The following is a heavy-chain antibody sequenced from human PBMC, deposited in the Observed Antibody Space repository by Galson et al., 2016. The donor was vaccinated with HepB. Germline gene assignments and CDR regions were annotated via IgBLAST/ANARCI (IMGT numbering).Heavy chain of an antibody. V-gene: IGHV4-59*01. CDR1: GDSITSYY. CDR2: VHYSGNT. Sequence: SETLSLTCTVSGDSITSYYWAWIRQSPGRGLEWLGYVHYSGNTNYNPSLGSRVSRGRLSMSIDTSNNQFSLILKSVAAADSAVYFCARVGVERVPFAWYDSPVCDYWGQGTRVTVSS. D-gene: IGHD1-1*01. J-gene: IGHJ4*02. CDR3: ARVGVERVPFAWYDSPVCDY.